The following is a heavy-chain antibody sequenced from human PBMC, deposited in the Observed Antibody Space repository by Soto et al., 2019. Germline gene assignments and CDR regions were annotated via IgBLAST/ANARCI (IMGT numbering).Heavy chain of an antibody. CDR3: AREDGGQWLVRGYYYYGMDV. CDR1: GYTFTSYG. CDR2: ISAYNGNT. D-gene: IGHD6-19*01. J-gene: IGHJ6*02. V-gene: IGHV1-18*01. Sequence: QVQLVQSGAEVKKPGASVKVSCKASGYTFTSYGISWVRQAPGQGLEWMGWISAYNGNTNYAQKLQGRVTMTTDTSTSTAYIELRSLRSDDTAVYYCAREDGGQWLVRGYYYYGMDVWGQGTTVTVSS.